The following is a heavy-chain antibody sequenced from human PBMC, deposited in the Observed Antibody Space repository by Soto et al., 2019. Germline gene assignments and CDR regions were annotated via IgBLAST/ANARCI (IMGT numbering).Heavy chain of an antibody. D-gene: IGHD2-2*01. CDR2: ISSSSSYI. V-gene: IGHV3-21*01. CDR3: ARGEVLDVVVPASLYYGMDV. J-gene: IGHJ6*02. Sequence: PGGSLRLSCAASGFTFSSYSMNWVRQAPGKGLEWVSSISSSSSYIYYADSVKGRFTTSRDNAKNSLYLQMNSLRAEDTAVYYCARGEVLDVVVPASLYYGMDVWGQGTTVTVSS. CDR1: GFTFSSYS.